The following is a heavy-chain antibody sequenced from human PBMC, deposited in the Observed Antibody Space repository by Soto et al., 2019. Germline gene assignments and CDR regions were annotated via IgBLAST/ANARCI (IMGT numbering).Heavy chain of an antibody. CDR3: AGDPDSHYNDSHASSYP. Sequence: ASVKVSCKASGGTFSTCTITWVRQAPGQGLEWMGRIIPIIGIINYAQKFQGRVTISADKFTGTAYMELTGLKSDDTAVYYCAGDPDSHYNDSHASSYPWGQGTLVTVSS. J-gene: IGHJ5*02. V-gene: IGHV1-69*04. CDR2: IIPIIGII. CDR1: GGTFSTCT. D-gene: IGHD4-4*01.